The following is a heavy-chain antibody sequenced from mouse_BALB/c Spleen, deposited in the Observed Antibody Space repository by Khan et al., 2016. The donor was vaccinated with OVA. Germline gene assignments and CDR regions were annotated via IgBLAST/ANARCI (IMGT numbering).Heavy chain of an antibody. V-gene: IGHV1S41*01. Sequence: DLVMPGAAVTLSCKASVYTFTSYWINWIKQRPGQGLEWIGRIAPGIGSTSYNDMFKGKATLTVDASSSTAFIQLSSLSYEDADVYFWSRSNYYGSGLYAMDYWGQGTSVTVSS. CDR1: VYTFTSYW. J-gene: IGHJ4*01. D-gene: IGHD1-1*01. CDR3: SRSNYYGSGLYAMDY. CDR2: IAPGIGST.